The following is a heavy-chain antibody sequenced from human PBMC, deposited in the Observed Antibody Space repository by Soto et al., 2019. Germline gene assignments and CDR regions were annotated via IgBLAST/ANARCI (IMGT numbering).Heavy chain of an antibody. J-gene: IGHJ4*02. CDR1: GFTFSTYG. Sequence: QMQLVASGGGVVQPGKSLRLSCAASGFTFSTYGMHWVRQAPGKGLEWVAVIWYDGSNKYHGDSLKGRFTISRDNSKNTVYLQINNLRAEDTAVYYCGRDGALGDTAVVDSWGQGTLVIVSS. V-gene: IGHV3-33*01. CDR3: GRDGALGDTAVVDS. CDR2: IWYDGSNK. D-gene: IGHD5-18*01.